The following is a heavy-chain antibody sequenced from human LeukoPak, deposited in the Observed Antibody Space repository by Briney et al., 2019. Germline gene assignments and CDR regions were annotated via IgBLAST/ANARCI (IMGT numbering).Heavy chain of an antibody. CDR1: GFTFSSYG. Sequence: GGSLRLSCAASGFTFSSYGMHWVRQAPGKGLEWVAVISYDGSNKYYADSVKGRFTISRDNARNSLYLQMNSLRAEDTAVYYCAGGYSYGRGVDYWGQGTLVTVSS. V-gene: IGHV3-30*03. CDR3: AGGYSYGRGVDY. J-gene: IGHJ4*02. CDR2: ISYDGSNK. D-gene: IGHD5-18*01.